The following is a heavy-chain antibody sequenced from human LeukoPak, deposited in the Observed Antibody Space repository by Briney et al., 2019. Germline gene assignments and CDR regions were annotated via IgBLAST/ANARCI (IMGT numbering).Heavy chain of an antibody. CDR3: AREDREGYYFDY. CDR2: IYYSGTT. D-gene: IGHD3-10*01. V-gene: IGHV4-31*03. CDR1: GGSISSGDYY. Sequence: SETLSLTCTVSGGSISSGDYYWSWIRQHPGKGLEWIGYIYYSGTTYYNPSLKSRVTISVDTSKNQFSLKLSSVTAADTAVYYCAREDREGYYFDYWGQGTLVTVSS. J-gene: IGHJ4*02.